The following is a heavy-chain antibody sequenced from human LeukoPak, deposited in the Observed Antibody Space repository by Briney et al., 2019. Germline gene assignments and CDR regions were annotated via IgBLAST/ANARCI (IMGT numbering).Heavy chain of an antibody. CDR2: IDNDGSDT. CDR3: AVPYGFGELLYRFDY. D-gene: IGHD3-10*01. Sequence: PGGSLRLSCAASGFTFRDYWIHWVRQAPGKGLVWVGRIDNDGSDTIYADSVKGRFTVSRDNSKNTLYLQMNSLRAEDTAVYYCAVPYGFGELLYRFDYWGQGTLVTVSS. CDR1: GFTFRDYW. V-gene: IGHV3-74*01. J-gene: IGHJ4*02.